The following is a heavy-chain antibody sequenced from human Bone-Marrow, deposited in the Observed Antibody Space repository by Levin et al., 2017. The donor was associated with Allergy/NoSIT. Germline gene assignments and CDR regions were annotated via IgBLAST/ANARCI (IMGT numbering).Heavy chain of an antibody. CDR3: ARDARWLLPKTDYFDY. V-gene: IGHV3-11*01. CDR2: ISNSGTTV. CDR1: GFTFSDYY. D-gene: IGHD5-24*01. J-gene: IGHJ4*02. Sequence: GESLKISCAASGFTFSDYYMSWIRQAPGKGLEWISYISNSGTTVYYADSVKGRFTVSRDNAKNSLYLQMNSPRAEDTAVYYCARDARWLLPKTDYFDYWGQGALVTVSS.